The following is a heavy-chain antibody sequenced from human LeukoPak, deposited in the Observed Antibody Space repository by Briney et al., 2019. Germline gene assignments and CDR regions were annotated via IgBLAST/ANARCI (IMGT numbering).Heavy chain of an antibody. CDR3: ARGRGYSYSWFDP. D-gene: IGHD5-18*01. J-gene: IGHJ5*02. Sequence: ASVKVSCKASEYTFVGHYMHWVRQAPGQGLEWMEWINPNSGVTTYAQKFQGRVTMTRDTSISTAYMELSRLSSDDTAVYYCARGRGYSYSWFDPWGQGTLVTVSS. V-gene: IGHV1-2*02. CDR2: INPNSGVT. CDR1: EYTFVGHY.